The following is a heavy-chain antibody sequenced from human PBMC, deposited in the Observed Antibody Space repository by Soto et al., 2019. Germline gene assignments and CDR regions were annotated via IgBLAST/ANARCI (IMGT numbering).Heavy chain of an antibody. V-gene: IGHV3-7*03. Sequence: GGSLRLSCAASRFTFSRYWMSWVRQAPGKGLEWVANIKEDGSDKYYVDSVKGRFTISRDNAKNSLYLQMNSLRAEDTAVYYCVRDMDVWGQGTTVTVYS. CDR2: IKEDGSDK. CDR3: VRDMDV. J-gene: IGHJ6*02. CDR1: RFTFSRYW.